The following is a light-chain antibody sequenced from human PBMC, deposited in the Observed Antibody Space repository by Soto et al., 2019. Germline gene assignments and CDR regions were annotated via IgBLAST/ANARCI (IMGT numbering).Light chain of an antibody. Sequence: QTVVTQAPSFSVSPGGTVTLTCGLSSGSVSTSYYPSWYQQTPGPAPRTLIYTTNTRSSGVPDRFSGSILGNKAALTITGAQADDESDYYCVLYMGSGIWVFGGGTKVTVL. CDR2: TTN. CDR1: SGSVSTSYY. J-gene: IGLJ3*02. CDR3: VLYMGSGIWV. V-gene: IGLV8-61*01.